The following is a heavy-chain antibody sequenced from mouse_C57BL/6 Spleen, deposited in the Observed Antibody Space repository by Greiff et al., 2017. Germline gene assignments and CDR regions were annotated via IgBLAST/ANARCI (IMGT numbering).Heavy chain of an antibody. CDR2: INYDGSST. Sequence: EVKVVESEGGLVQPGSSMKLSCTASGFTFSDYYMAWVRQVPEKGLEWVANINYDGSSTYYLDSLKSRFIISRDNAKNILYLQMSSLKSEDTATYYCAREGDYYGSSFYYFDYWGQGTTLTVSS. CDR1: GFTFSDYY. CDR3: AREGDYYGSSFYYFDY. V-gene: IGHV5-16*01. D-gene: IGHD1-1*01. J-gene: IGHJ2*01.